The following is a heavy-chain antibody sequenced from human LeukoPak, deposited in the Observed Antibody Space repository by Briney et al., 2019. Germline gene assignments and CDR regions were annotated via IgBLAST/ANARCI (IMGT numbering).Heavy chain of an antibody. V-gene: IGHV3-30-3*01. D-gene: IGHD1-1*01. CDR1: GFTFSSYA. Sequence: GGSLRLSCAASGFTFSSYAMHWVRQAPGKGLEWVAVTSSDGNIKYYADSVKGRFTISRDNSKNTLYLQMNSLRGEDTGVYYCARDPVPATARHFDYWGQGTLVTVSS. J-gene: IGHJ4*02. CDR2: TSSDGNIK. CDR3: ARDPVPATARHFDY.